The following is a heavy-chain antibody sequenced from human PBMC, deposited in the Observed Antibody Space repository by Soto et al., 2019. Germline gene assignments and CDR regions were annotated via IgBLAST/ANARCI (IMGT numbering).Heavy chain of an antibody. J-gene: IGHJ6*04. V-gene: IGHV3-21*01. CDR1: GFTFSSYS. D-gene: IGHD3-10*01. Sequence: GGSLRLSCAASGFTFSSYSMNWVRQAPGKGLEWVSSISSSSSYIYYADSVKGRFTISRDNAKNSLYLQMNSLRAEDTAVYYCARDMPDRITMVRGVIEVEYCVWGKGTTVTVSS. CDR3: ARDMPDRITMVRGVIEVEYCV. CDR2: ISSSSSYI.